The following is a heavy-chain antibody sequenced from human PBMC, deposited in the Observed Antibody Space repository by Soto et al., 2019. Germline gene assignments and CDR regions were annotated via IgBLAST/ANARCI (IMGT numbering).Heavy chain of an antibody. Sequence: GESLKISCKGSGYSFTSYWVGWVRQMPGKGLEWMGIIYPGDSDTRYSPSFQGQVTISADKSISTAYLQWSSLKASDTAMYYCARLRDSRGNWIDPWGQGTLVTVST. D-gene: IGHD6-13*01. CDR2: IYPGDSDT. V-gene: IGHV5-51*01. CDR1: GYSFTSYW. J-gene: IGHJ5*02. CDR3: ARLRDSRGNWIDP.